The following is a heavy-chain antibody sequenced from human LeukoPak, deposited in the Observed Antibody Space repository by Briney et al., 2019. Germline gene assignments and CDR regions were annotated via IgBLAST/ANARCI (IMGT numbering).Heavy chain of an antibody. J-gene: IGHJ3*02. CDR1: GYTFTGYY. Sequence: ASVKVSCKASGYTFTGYYMHWVRQAPGQGLEWMGWINPNSGGTNYAQKFQGRVTMTRDTSISTAYMELSRLRSDDTAVYYCARDPPRYYDSSGDAFDIWGQGTMVTVSS. D-gene: IGHD3-22*01. V-gene: IGHV1-2*02. CDR3: ARDPPRYYDSSGDAFDI. CDR2: INPNSGGT.